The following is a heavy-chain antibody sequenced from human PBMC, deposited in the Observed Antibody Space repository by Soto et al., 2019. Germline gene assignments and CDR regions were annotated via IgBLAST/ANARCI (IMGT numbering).Heavy chain of an antibody. CDR3: ARHVAVPRTRGFDY. V-gene: IGHV4-4*02. CDR1: GASISDNW. J-gene: IGHJ4*02. D-gene: IGHD2-15*01. Sequence: QVQLQESGPGLVKPSGTLSLTCAVSGASISDNWWSWVRQPPGKGLEWSGEIYHSGTTTYNPSLKRRVIISVDKSASQISLTLNSVTAADTAIYYCARHVAVPRTRGFDYWGQGTPVTVSS. CDR2: IYHSGTT.